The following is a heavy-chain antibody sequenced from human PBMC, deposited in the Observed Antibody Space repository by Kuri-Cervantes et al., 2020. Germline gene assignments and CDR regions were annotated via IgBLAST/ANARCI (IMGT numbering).Heavy chain of an antibody. Sequence: SETLSLTCTVSGGSISSYYWSWIRQPPGKGLEWIGYIYYSGATNYNPSLKSRVTISVDTSKNQFSLKLISVTAADTAVYYCAKGGYDSSGYWGKKQANFDYWGQGTLVTVSS. D-gene: IGHD3-22*01. V-gene: IGHV4-59*01. CDR1: GGSISSYY. CDR2: IYYSGAT. J-gene: IGHJ4*02. CDR3: AKGGYDSSGYWGKKQANFDY.